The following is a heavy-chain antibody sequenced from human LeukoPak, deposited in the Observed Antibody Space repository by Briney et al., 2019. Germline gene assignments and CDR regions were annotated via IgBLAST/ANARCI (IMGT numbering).Heavy chain of an antibody. D-gene: IGHD1-26*01. J-gene: IGHJ4*02. Sequence: GGSLRLSCAASGFTFSDYYMSWIRQAPGKGLEWVSYISSSGSTIYYADSVKGRITISRDNAKNSLYLQINSPRVEDTAVYYCASLAGGYFFDHWGQGTLVTVSS. V-gene: IGHV3-11*04. CDR3: ASLAGGYFFDH. CDR2: ISSSGSTI. CDR1: GFTFSDYY.